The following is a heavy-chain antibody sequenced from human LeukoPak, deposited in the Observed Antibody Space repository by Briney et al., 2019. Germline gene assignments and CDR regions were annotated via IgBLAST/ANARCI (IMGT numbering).Heavy chain of an antibody. CDR2: ISAYNGDT. CDR1: GYTFSSYG. Sequence: ASVKVSCKASGYTFSSYGISWVRHAPGQGLEWMGWISAYNGDTKYAQNLQGRVTMTTDTSTSTAYMELRSLRSDDTAVYYCARSRWLQLPGDYWGQGTLVTVSS. D-gene: IGHD5-24*01. V-gene: IGHV1-18*01. CDR3: ARSRWLQLPGDY. J-gene: IGHJ4*02.